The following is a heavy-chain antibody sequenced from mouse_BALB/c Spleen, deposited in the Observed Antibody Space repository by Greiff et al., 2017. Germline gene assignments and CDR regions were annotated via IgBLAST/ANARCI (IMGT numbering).Heavy chain of an antibody. CDR3: ARDRGKITTATGAMDY. D-gene: IGHD1-2*01. J-gene: IGHJ4*01. CDR2: ISDGGSYT. CDR1: GFTFSDYY. V-gene: IGHV5-4*02. Sequence: EVKVVESGGGLVKPGGSLKLSCAASGFTFSDYYMYWVRQTPEKRLEWVATISDGGSYTYYPDSVKGRFTISRDNAKNNLYLQMSSLKSEDTAMYYCARDRGKITTATGAMDYWGQGTSVTVSS.